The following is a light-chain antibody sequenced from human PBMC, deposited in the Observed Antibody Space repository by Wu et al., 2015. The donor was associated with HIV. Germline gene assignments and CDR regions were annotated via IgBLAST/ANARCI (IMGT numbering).Light chain of an antibody. Sequence: SVGDRVTITCRASQSISNFFNWYQHKPGKAPKLLIYDASKLQSGVPSRFSGSGSGTDFTLTISSLQPEDFAIYYCQQSYTTPYTFGRGTKLEIK. J-gene: IGKJ2*01. CDR2: DAS. CDR1: QSISNF. V-gene: IGKV1-39*01. CDR3: QQSYTTPYT.